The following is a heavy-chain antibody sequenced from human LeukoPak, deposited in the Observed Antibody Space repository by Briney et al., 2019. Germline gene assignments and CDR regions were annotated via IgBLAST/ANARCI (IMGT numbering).Heavy chain of an antibody. CDR1: GYSISSGYQ. J-gene: IGHJ5*02. D-gene: IGHD2-2*01. CDR3: ARDPRWLTPDCTGTSCYKNSSDP. Sequence: SETLSLTCAVSGYSISSGYQWAWIRQSPGKGLEWIGSIYHSGSAHYNPSLKSRVTISVETSKNQFSLKMYSVTAADTAVYYCARDPRWLTPDCTGTSCYKNSSDPWGQGTLVTVSS. CDR2: IYHSGSA. V-gene: IGHV4-38-2*02.